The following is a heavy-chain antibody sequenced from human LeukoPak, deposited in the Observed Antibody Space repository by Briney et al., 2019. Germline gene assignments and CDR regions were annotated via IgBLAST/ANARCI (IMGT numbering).Heavy chain of an antibody. D-gene: IGHD2-2*01. CDR1: GGSISSYY. J-gene: IGHJ4*02. CDR3: ARVFCSSTSCYSDY. CDR2: IYTSGSA. Sequence: PSETLSLTCTVSGGSISSYYWSWIRQPPGKGLEWIGRIYTSGSANYNPSLKSRVTTSVDTSKNQFSLSLSSVTAADTAVYYCARVFCSSTSCYSDYWGQGTLVTVSS. V-gene: IGHV4-4*07.